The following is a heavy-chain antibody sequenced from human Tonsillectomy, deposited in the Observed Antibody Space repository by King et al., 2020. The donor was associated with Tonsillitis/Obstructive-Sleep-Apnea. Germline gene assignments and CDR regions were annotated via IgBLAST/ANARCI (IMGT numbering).Heavy chain of an antibody. CDR2: IYDSGSN. Sequence: VQLQESGPGLVKPSQTLSLTCTVSGGSISSGGYYWSWIRQHPGKGLEWIGYIYDSGSNYYNPSLKSRVTISVDTSKNQFSLRLNSVTAADTAVYYCASEVTTEALHYWGQGTLVTVSS. CDR3: ASEVTTEALHY. V-gene: IGHV4-31*03. CDR1: GGSISSGGYY. D-gene: IGHD4-17*01. J-gene: IGHJ4*02.